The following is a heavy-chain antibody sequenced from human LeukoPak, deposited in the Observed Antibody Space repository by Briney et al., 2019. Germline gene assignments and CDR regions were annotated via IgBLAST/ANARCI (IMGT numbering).Heavy chain of an antibody. CDR3: ARVPRSSGYYMDV. CDR1: GGTFSSYA. Sequence: SVKVCCKPSGGTFSSYAISWVRQAPGQGLEWMGGIIPIFGTAIYAQKFQGRVTITTDESTSTAYMELSSLRSEDTAVYYCARVPRSSGYYMDVWGKGTTVTVSS. D-gene: IGHD6-6*01. J-gene: IGHJ6*03. V-gene: IGHV1-69*05. CDR2: IIPIFGTA.